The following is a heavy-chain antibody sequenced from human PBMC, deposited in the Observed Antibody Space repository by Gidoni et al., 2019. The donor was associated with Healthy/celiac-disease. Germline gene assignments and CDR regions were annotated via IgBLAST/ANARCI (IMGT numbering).Heavy chain of an antibody. CDR1: GGSISSYY. CDR3: AKGGDSSSPALVSYYYGMDV. CDR2: IYYSGST. D-gene: IGHD6-6*01. J-gene: IGHJ6*02. Sequence: QVQLQESGPGLVKPSETLSLTCTVSGGSISSYYWSWIRQPPGKGLEWIGYIYYSGSTNYNPSLKSRVTISVDTSKNQFSLKLSSVTAADTAVYYCAKGGDSSSPALVSYYYGMDVWGQGTTVTVSS. V-gene: IGHV4-59*01.